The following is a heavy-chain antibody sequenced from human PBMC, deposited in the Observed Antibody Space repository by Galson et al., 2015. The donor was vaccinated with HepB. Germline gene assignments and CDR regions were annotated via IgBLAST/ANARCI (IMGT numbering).Heavy chain of an antibody. D-gene: IGHD2-2*01. CDR3: ASHCSSTSCYSFLSAWDV. CDR2: ISSSGSPI. Sequence: SLRLSCAASGSTFSDYYMSWIRQAPGKGLEWVSYISSSGSPIYYADSVKGRFTISRDIAKNSLYLQMNSLRAADTAVYYCASHCSSTSCYSFLSAWDVWGQGTTVTVSS. J-gene: IGHJ6*02. V-gene: IGHV3-11*01. CDR1: GSTFSDYY.